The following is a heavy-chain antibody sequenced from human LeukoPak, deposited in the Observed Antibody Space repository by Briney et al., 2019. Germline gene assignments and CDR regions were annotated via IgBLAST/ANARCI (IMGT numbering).Heavy chain of an antibody. D-gene: IGHD2-15*01. J-gene: IGHJ4*02. CDR1: GYTFTGYY. CDR3: ARDSTHCSGGSCYLSPSDY. CDR2: INPNSGGT. Sequence: GASVKVSCKASGYTFTGYYMHWVQQAPGQGLEWMGWINPNSGGTNYAQKFQGRVTMTRDTSISTAYMELSRLRSDDTAVYYCARDSTHCSGGSCYLSPSDYWGQGTLVTVSS. V-gene: IGHV1-2*02.